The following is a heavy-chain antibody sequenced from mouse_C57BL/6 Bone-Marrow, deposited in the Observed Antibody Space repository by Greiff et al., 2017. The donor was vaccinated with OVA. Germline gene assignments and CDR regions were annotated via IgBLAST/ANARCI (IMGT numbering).Heavy chain of an antibody. CDR2: IWTGGGT. J-gene: IGHJ1*03. V-gene: IGHV2-9-1*01. Sequence: VHLVESGPGLVAPSQSLSITCTVSGFSLTSYAISWVRQPPGKGLEWLGVIWTGGGTNYNSAFKSRLSISKDNSKSQVFLKMNSLQTDDTARYYCARTQYYYGSSYWYFDVWGTGTTVTVSS. D-gene: IGHD1-1*01. CDR1: GFSLTSYA. CDR3: ARTQYYYGSSYWYFDV.